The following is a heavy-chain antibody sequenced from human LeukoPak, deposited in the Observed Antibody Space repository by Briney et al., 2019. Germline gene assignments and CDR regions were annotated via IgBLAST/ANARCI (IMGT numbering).Heavy chain of an antibody. Sequence: KISCKGSGYSFTSYWIGWVRQMPGKGLEWMGGIIPIFGTANYAQKFQGRVTITADESTSTAYMELSSLRSEDTAVYYCARDRGIAAAGPRQYYYYYMDVWGKGTTVTISS. CDR1: GYSFTSYW. D-gene: IGHD6-13*01. V-gene: IGHV1-69*01. CDR2: IIPIFGTA. CDR3: ARDRGIAAAGPRQYYYYYMDV. J-gene: IGHJ6*03.